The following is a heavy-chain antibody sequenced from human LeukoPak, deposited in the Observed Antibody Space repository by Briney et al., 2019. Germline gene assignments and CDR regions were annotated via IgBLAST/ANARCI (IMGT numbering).Heavy chain of an antibody. V-gene: IGHV3-23*01. J-gene: IGHJ4*02. CDR3: AKDATPRNSVWDYFDH. D-gene: IGHD3-16*01. CDR2: IGGSADDT. Sequence: PGGSLRLSCAASGFTFNILAMTWVRQAPGKGLEWVAVIGGSADDTYYADSVKGRFTVSRDDSKNTVFLQMNSLRDDDTAVYYCAKDATPRNSVWDYFDHWGQGILVTVSS. CDR1: GFTFNILA.